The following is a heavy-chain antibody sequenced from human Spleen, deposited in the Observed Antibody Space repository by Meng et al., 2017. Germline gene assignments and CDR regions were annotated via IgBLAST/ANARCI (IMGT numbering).Heavy chain of an antibody. CDR3: ARSPYDSSGYYLD. J-gene: IGHJ4*02. CDR2: INPNSGGT. Sequence: ASVKVSCKASGYTFTGYYLHWVRQAPGQGLEWMGWINPNSGGTNYPQKFQGRVRITADKSTTTAYMELRSLKFEDTAVYYCARSPYDSSGYYLDWGQGTLVTVSS. V-gene: IGHV1-2*02. CDR1: GYTFTGYY. D-gene: IGHD3-22*01.